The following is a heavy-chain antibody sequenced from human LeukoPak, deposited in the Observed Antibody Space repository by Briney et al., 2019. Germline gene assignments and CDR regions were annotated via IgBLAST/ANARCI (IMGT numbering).Heavy chain of an antibody. D-gene: IGHD5-12*01. CDR2: IRYDGSNK. CDR3: AKDRWGSGYAYYFDY. Sequence: GGSLRLSCAASGFTFSSYGMHWVRQAPGKGLEWVAFIRYDGSNKYYADSVKGRFTISRDNSKNTLYLQMNSLRAEDTAVYYCAKDRWGSGYAYYFDYWGQGTLVTVSS. CDR1: GFTFSSYG. J-gene: IGHJ4*02. V-gene: IGHV3-30*02.